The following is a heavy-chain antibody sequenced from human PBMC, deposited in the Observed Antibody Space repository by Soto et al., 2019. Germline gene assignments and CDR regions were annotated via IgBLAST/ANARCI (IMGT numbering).Heavy chain of an antibody. V-gene: IGHV3-30*18. J-gene: IGHJ6*02. CDR3: AKSRDAYNFYFYYGMDV. D-gene: IGHD2-2*01. CDR1: GFTFSNYG. Sequence: LRLSCAASGFTFSNYGMHWVRQTPGKGLEWVALILYDGSNKYYADSVKGRFTISRDNTKNTLYLQVSSLRAEDTAVYYCAKSRDAYNFYFYYGMDVWGQGTTVTVSS. CDR2: ILYDGSNK.